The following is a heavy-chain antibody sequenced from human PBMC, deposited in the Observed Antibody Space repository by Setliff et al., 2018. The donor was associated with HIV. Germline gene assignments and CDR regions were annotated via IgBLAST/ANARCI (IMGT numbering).Heavy chain of an antibody. CDR2: IHYGGFF. D-gene: IGHD3-10*01. Sequence: SETLSLTCDVSGYSISSGYYWGWIRQPPGKGLEWIGNIHYGGFFWYSPSLKSRVTISVDTSKNQFSLKLSSVTAADTAVYYCARPALGIGGGSRFDNWGQGTRVTVS. V-gene: IGHV4-38-2*01. CDR3: ARPALGIGGGSRFDN. CDR1: GYSISSGYY. J-gene: IGHJ4*02.